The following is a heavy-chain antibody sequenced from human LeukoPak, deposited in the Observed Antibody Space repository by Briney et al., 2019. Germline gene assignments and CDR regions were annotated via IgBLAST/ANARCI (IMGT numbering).Heavy chain of an antibody. V-gene: IGHV4-39*07. D-gene: IGHD3-16*01. Sequence: SETQSLTCTVSGDSISSSGYYWGWIRQPPGKVLEWIGSIYYSGSTDYNPSLKSRVTISVDTSKNQFSLKLSSVTAADTAVYYCARDYDWFDPWGQGTLVTVSS. CDR2: IYYSGST. J-gene: IGHJ5*02. CDR1: GDSISSSGYY. CDR3: ARDYDWFDP.